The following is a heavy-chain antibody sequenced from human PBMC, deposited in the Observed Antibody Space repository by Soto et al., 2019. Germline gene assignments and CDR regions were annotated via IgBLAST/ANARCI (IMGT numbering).Heavy chain of an antibody. CDR3: ARIGRLRWGDY. CDR2: ISSSSSTI. J-gene: IGHJ4*02. V-gene: IGHV3-48*01. Sequence: YGIHRVLKAPGKGLEWVSYISSSSSTIYYADSVKGRFTISRDNAKNSLYLQMNSLRAEDTAVYYCARIGRLRWGDYWGQGTLVTVSS. CDR1: YG. D-gene: IGHD4-17*01.